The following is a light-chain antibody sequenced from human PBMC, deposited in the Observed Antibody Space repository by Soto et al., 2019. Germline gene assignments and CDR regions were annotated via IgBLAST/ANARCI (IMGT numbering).Light chain of an antibody. J-gene: IGLJ1*01. CDR3: CSYAGSSTLNYV. V-gene: IGLV2-23*01. CDR1: SRDYGSYNL. CDR2: EGS. Sequence: QSVLTQPASLCGSQGQSITISCTGTSRDYGSYNLVSWYQQPPGTAPKLMIYEGSKRPSGVSNRFSGPKSGNTASLTISGLQAEDEADYYCCSYAGSSTLNYVFGTGTKVTGL.